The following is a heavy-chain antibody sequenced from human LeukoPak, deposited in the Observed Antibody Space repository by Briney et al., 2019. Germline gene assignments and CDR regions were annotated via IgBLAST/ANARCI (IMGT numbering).Heavy chain of an antibody. CDR3: AKDQGSGGVVAAAGTDY. J-gene: IGHJ4*02. D-gene: IGHD6-13*01. Sequence: SVKGQFTISRDNAKNSLYLQMNSLRAEDTALYYCAKDQGSGGVVAAAGTDYWGQGTLVTVSS. V-gene: IGHV3-9*01.